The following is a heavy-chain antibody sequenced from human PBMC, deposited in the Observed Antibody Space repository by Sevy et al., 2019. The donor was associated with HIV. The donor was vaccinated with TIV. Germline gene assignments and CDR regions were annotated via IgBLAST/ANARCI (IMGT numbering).Heavy chain of an antibody. J-gene: IGHJ4*02. CDR3: ARDGVMGSY. V-gene: IGHV3-7*01. CDR1: GFTFSSYW. CDR2: IKQDGSEN. Sequence: GGSLRLSCAASGFTFSSYWMSWVRQAPGKGLEWVANIKQDGSENKYVDSVKGRFTISRDNAKNSLYLQMNSLRADDTAVYYCARDGVMGSYWGQGTLVTVSS. D-gene: IGHD3-16*01.